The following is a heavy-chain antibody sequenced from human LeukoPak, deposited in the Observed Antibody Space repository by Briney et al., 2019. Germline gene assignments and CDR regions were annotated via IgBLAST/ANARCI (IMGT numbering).Heavy chain of an antibody. CDR2: IYSGGST. J-gene: IGHJ6*02. V-gene: IGHV3-53*01. CDR1: GFTVSSNY. D-gene: IGHD3-16*01. CDR3: ATSWGPDTSAFRWGRDGMDV. Sequence: GGSLRLSCAASGFTVSSNYMSWVRQAPGKGLEWVSVIYSGGSTYYADSVKGRFTISRDNSKNTLYLQMNSLRAEDTAVYYCATSWGPDTSAFRWGRDGMDVWGQGTTVIVS.